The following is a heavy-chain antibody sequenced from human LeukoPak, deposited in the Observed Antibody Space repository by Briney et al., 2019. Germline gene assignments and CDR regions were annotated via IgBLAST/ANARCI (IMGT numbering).Heavy chain of an antibody. CDR3: AELTSMVEQY. D-gene: IGHD3-10*01. CDR1: GLTLXSYW. CDR2: INSDGSST. Sequence: GGSLRXSCAXSGLTLXSYWXHWXXXAPGKGLVWVSRINSDGSSTRYADSVKGRFTISRDNAKNTLYLQMNSLRAEDTAXXYCAELTSMVEQYWGQGTLVTVSS. J-gene: IGHJ4*02. V-gene: IGHV3-74*01.